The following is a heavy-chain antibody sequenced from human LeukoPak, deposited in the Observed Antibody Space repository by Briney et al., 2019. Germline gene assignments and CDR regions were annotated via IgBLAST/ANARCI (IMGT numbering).Heavy chain of an antibody. Sequence: PGGSLRLSCTASGFSFSTSWMSWVRQTPGKGLEWVANIKKDGSEEYYVDSVKTRFTISRDNAKNSLYLQLNSLIVEDTAVYYCARLSTSVAGGDLWGQGTLVTVSS. CDR1: GFSFSTSW. V-gene: IGHV3-7*01. J-gene: IGHJ5*02. CDR2: IKKDGSEE. CDR3: ARLSTSVAGGDL. D-gene: IGHD6-19*01.